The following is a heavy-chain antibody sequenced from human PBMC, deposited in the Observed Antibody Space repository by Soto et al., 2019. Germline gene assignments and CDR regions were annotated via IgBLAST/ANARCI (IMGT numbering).Heavy chain of an antibody. V-gene: IGHV6-1*01. CDR1: GDSVSSNSAA. J-gene: IGHJ3*02. D-gene: IGHD3-22*01. Sequence: SQTLSLTCAISGDSVSSNSAAWNWIRQSPSRGLEWLGRTYYRSKWYNDYAISVKGRITINPDTSKNQFSLKLSSVTAADTAVYYCARLSDYYDSSGYYYVGAFDIWGQGTMVTVSS. CDR3: ARLSDYYDSSGYYYVGAFDI. CDR2: TYYRSKWYN.